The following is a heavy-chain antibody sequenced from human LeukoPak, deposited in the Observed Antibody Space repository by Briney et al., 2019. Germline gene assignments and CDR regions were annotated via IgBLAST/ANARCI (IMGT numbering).Heavy chain of an antibody. CDR2: IYYNGNT. D-gene: IGHD5-18*01. CDR3: ARLDGYDAFDI. CDR1: DGSINSYY. V-gene: IGHV4-59*01. J-gene: IGHJ3*02. Sequence: SETLSLTCSVSDGSINSYYWNWIRRPPGKGLEWIGYIYYNGNTNYSPSLKSRVTMSVDTSKNQFSLKLSSVTAADTAVYYCARLDGYDAFDIWGQGTMVTVSS.